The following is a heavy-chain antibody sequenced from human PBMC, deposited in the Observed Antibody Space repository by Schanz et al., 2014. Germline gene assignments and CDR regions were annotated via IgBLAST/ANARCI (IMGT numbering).Heavy chain of an antibody. Sequence: EVQLVESGGGLVQPGRSLRLSCAASGFTFDDYAMHWVRQAPGKGLEWVSGISWNSGSIGYADSVKGRFTISRDDXXXXXXXXXNSLXXXXXXXXXXXXXRQNRVNRVGYYYGMDVWGPGTTVTVSS. D-gene: IGHD3-16*01. CDR1: GFTFDDYA. CDR3: XXXRQNRVNRVGYYYGMDV. CDR2: ISWNSGSI. V-gene: IGHV3-9*01. J-gene: IGHJ6*02.